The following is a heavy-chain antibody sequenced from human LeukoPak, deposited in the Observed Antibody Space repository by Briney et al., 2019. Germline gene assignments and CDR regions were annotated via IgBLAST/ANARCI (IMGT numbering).Heavy chain of an antibody. D-gene: IGHD6-19*01. J-gene: IGHJ4*02. CDR2: ISSSSSTI. CDR1: GFAFSSYS. Sequence: PGGSLRLSCAASGFAFSSYSMNWVRQAPGKGLEWVSYISSSSSTIYYADSVKGRFTISRDNAKNSLYLQMNSLRAEDTAVYYCAKSRWQWLVKYFDYWGQGTLVTVSS. CDR3: AKSRWQWLVKYFDY. V-gene: IGHV3-48*04.